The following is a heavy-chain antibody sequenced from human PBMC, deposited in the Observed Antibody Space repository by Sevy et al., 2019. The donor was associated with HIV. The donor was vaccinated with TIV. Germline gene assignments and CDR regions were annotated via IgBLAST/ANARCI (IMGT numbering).Heavy chain of an antibody. J-gene: IGHJ4*02. CDR2: IDPKSGGT. CDR3: ARGGSKWNDDYFDY. Sequence: ASVKVSCKASGYTFSVKYIHWVRQAPGQGLEWVGWIDPKSGGTSYAQKFQGRVSMTRDTYISTAYMELYWLTSDDTAVYYCARGGSKWNDDYFDYWGQGSLVTVSS. CDR1: GYTFSVKY. D-gene: IGHD1-20*01. V-gene: IGHV1-2*02.